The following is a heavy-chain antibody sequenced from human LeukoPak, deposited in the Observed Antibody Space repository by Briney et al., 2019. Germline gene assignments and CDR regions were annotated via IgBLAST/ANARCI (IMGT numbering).Heavy chain of an antibody. CDR1: GGSISSYY. D-gene: IGHD3-10*01. CDR2: IYNSGST. V-gene: IGHV4-4*07. J-gene: IGHJ4*02. Sequence: SETLSLTCTVSGGSISSYYWSWIRQPAGKGLEWVGRIYNSGSTNYNTNYNPSLTSRVTMSVDTSKNQFSLKLNSVSAADTAVYFCARAIWYGSGTTAFDYWGQGTLVTVSP. CDR3: ARAIWYGSGTTAFDY.